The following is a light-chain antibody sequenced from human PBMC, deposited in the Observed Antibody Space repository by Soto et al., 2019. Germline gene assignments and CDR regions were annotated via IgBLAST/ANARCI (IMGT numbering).Light chain of an antibody. J-gene: IGKJ1*01. V-gene: IGKV3-20*01. CDR1: QSVGNY. CDR2: GSS. CDR3: QQYGSSPQT. Sequence: SMLTQSRGTLSWSAGQRPTLSCRASQSVGNYLAWYQQRPGQPPRLLIYGSSSRATGIPHRFSGSGSGPDFIPPITTLEPEDFAVFSCQQYGSSPQTFGQGNKVDI.